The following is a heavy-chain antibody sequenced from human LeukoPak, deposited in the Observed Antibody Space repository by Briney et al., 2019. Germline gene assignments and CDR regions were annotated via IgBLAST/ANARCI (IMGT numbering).Heavy chain of an antibody. Sequence: KPSETLSLTCTVSGGSISSGSYYWSWIRQPAGKGLEWIGRIYTSGSTNYNPSLKSRVTISVDTSKNQFSLKLSSVTAADAAVYYCATGGGYSYGRAEYWGQGTLVTVSS. CDR1: GGSISSGSYY. CDR2: IYTSGST. V-gene: IGHV4-61*02. CDR3: ATGGGYSYGRAEY. J-gene: IGHJ4*02. D-gene: IGHD5-18*01.